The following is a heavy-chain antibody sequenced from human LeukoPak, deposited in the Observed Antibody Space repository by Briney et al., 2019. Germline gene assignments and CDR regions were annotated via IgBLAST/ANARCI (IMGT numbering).Heavy chain of an antibody. CDR3: ARGAVGGPRGWYGITDY. J-gene: IGHJ4*02. V-gene: IGHV1-2*02. CDR2: INPNSGGT. D-gene: IGHD6-19*01. Sequence: ASVKVSCKASGYTFTGYYMHWVRQAPGQGLEWMGWINPNSGGTNYAQKFQGRVTMTRDTSISTAYMELSRLRSDDTAVYHCARGAVGGPRGWYGITDYWGQGTLVTVSS. CDR1: GYTFTGYY.